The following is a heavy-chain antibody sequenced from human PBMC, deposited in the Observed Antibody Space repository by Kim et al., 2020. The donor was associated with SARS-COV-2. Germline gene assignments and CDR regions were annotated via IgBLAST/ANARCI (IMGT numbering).Heavy chain of an antibody. V-gene: IGHV1-3*01. CDR2: INAGNGNT. Sequence: ASVKVSCKASGYTFTSYAMHWVRQAPGQRLEWMGWINAGNGNTKYSQKFQGRVTITRDTSASTAYMELSSLRSEDTAVYYCASSPPGYSSGWYYGMDVWGQGTTVTVSS. CDR1: GYTFTSYA. J-gene: IGHJ6*02. D-gene: IGHD6-19*01. CDR3: ASSPPGYSSGWYYGMDV.